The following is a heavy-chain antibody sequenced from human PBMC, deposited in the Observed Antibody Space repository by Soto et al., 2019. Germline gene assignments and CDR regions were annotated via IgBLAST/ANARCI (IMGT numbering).Heavy chain of an antibody. CDR1: GYVFTDYY. Sequence: ASVKVSCKASGYVFTDYYIHWVRQAPGQGLEWMGWINPKSGGANYAQKFQGWVTLTSDTSMRAAYMDLHRLRSNDTAVYFCARDRGYSSSPNFDYWGQGTLVTVS. J-gene: IGHJ4*02. CDR2: INPKSGGA. D-gene: IGHD6-13*01. V-gene: IGHV1-2*04. CDR3: ARDRGYSSSPNFDY.